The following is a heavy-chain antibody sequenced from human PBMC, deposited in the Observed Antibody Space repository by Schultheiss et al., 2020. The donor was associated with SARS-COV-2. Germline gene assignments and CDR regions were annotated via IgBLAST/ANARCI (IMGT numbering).Heavy chain of an antibody. Sequence: GGSLRLSCSASGFTFSSYAMHWVRQAPGKGLEYVSAISSNGDITYDADSVKGRFTISRDNSKNTLYLQMSSLRVEDTAVYYCAISEGYTVTMGFDYWGQGTLVTVSS. CDR2: ISSNGDIT. CDR3: AISEGYTVTMGFDY. CDR1: GFTFSSYA. V-gene: IGHV3-64D*06. D-gene: IGHD4-17*01. J-gene: IGHJ4*02.